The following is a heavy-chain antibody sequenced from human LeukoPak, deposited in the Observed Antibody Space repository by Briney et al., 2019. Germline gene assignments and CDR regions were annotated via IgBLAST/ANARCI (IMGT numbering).Heavy chain of an antibody. CDR1: GFTFSSYA. J-gene: IGHJ4*02. Sequence: PGGSLRLSCAASGFTFSSYAMHWVRQAPGKGLEWVAVISYDGSNKYYADSVKGRFTISRDNSKNTLYLQMNSLRAEDTAVYYCARDRVDIVVVPAATAFDYWGQGTLVTVSS. CDR2: ISYDGSNK. V-gene: IGHV3-30-3*01. D-gene: IGHD2-2*03. CDR3: ARDRVDIVVVPAATAFDY.